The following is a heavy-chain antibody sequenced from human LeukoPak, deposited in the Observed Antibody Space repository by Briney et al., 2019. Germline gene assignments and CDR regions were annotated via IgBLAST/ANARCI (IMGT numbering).Heavy chain of an antibody. CDR3: ARDLAGEVDY. J-gene: IGHJ4*02. Sequence: MTSETLSLTCTVSGGSISSGGYYWSWIRQPPGKGLEWIGYIYHSGSTYYNPSLKSRVTISVDRSKNQFSLKLSSVTAADTAVYYCARDLAGEVDYWGQGTLVTVSS. CDR2: IYHSGST. V-gene: IGHV4-30-2*01. D-gene: IGHD3-10*01. CDR1: GGSISSGGYY.